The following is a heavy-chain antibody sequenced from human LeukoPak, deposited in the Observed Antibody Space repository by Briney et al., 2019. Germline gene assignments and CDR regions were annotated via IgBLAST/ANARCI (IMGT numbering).Heavy chain of an antibody. Sequence: ASVKVSCKASGYTFTSYGISWVRQAPGQGLEWMGWISAYNGNTNYAQKLQGRVTMTTDTSTSTAYMELRSLRPDDTAVYYCARVFAYDSSGPDDYWGQGTLVTVSS. CDR2: ISAYNGNT. D-gene: IGHD3-22*01. J-gene: IGHJ4*02. V-gene: IGHV1-18*01. CDR1: GYTFTSYG. CDR3: ARVFAYDSSGPDDY.